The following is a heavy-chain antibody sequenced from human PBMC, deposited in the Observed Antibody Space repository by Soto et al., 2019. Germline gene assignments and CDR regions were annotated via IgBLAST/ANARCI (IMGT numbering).Heavy chain of an antibody. CDR3: TRADLTVTMSVFDP. CDR1: GFIFSSYA. CDR2: ISDDGSSK. D-gene: IGHD4-17*01. Sequence: QVQLVESGGGVVQPGRSLRLSCAASGFIFSSYAMHWVRQAPGQGLEWVALISDDGSSKYYADSVKGRFTISRDNSKNTLDLQMNSLSADDTAVYYCTRADLTVTMSVFDPWGQGTLVTVSS. V-gene: IGHV3-30-3*01. J-gene: IGHJ5*02.